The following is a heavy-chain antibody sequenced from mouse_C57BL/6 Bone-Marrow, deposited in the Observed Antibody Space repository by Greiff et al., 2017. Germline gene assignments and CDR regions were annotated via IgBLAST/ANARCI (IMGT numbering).Heavy chain of an antibody. CDR3: VGGWFVY. CDR2: IYPRSGNT. Sequence: VQLQQSGAELARPGASVKLSCKASGYTFTSYGISWVKQRTGQGLEWIGEIYPRSGNTYYNEKFKGKATLTADKSSSTAYMELRSLTSEDSAVYFCVGGWFVYWGQGTLVTVSA. CDR1: GYTFTSYG. V-gene: IGHV1-81*01. J-gene: IGHJ3*01.